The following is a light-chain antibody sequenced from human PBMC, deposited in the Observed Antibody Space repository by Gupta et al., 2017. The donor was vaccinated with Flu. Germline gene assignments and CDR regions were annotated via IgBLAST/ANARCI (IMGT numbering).Light chain of an antibody. Sequence: DIQLTQSPSFLSASVGDRVTITCRASQGIGSYLAWYQQKPGKAPKLLIYAASTLQSGVPSRFSGSGSGTEFTLTISSLQPEDFATYYCQQLNSYRWTFGQGTKVEIK. V-gene: IGKV1-9*01. CDR2: AAS. CDR3: QQLNSYRWT. CDR1: QGIGSY. J-gene: IGKJ1*01.